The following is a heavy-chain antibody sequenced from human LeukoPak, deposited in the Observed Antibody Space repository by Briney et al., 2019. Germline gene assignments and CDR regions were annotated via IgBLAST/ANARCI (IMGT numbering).Heavy chain of an antibody. CDR3: AKGGIVVVPAAIPFDY. CDR2: IRYDGSNK. V-gene: IGHV3-30*02. CDR1: GFTFSSYG. D-gene: IGHD2-2*01. J-gene: IGHJ4*02. Sequence: GGSLRLSCAASGFTFSSYGMHWVRLAPGKGLEWVAFIRYDGSNKYYADSVEGRFTISRDNSKNTLYLQMNSLRAEDTAVYYCAKGGIVVVPAAIPFDYWGQGTLVTVSS.